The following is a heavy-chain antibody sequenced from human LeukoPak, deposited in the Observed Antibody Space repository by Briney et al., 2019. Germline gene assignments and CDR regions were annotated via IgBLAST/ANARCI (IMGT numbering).Heavy chain of an antibody. J-gene: IGHJ4*02. Sequence: GGSLRLSCAASGFNISFYWMSWVRPAPGKGLEGVANINQVASEKNYVDSVKGRFTISRDNAKNSLYLQMNSVRAEDTAMYYCVRDGGYYGPDSWGQGALVSVSS. V-gene: IGHV3-7*04. D-gene: IGHD3-10*01. CDR1: GFNISFYW. CDR3: VRDGGYYGPDS. CDR2: INQVASEK.